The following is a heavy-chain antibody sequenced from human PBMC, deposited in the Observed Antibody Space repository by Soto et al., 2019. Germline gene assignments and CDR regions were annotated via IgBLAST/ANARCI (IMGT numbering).Heavy chain of an antibody. CDR2: IGTAGDT. CDR1: GFTFSSYD. CDR3: ARVRYYYDSSGYLYWDFDL. D-gene: IGHD3-22*01. J-gene: IGHJ2*01. Sequence: EVQLVESGGGLVQPGGSLRLSCAASGFTFSSYDMHWVRQATGKGLEWVSAIGTAGDTYYPGSVKGRFTISRENAKNSLYLQMNSLRAGDTAVYYCARVRYYYDSSGYLYWDFDLWGRGTRVTVSS. V-gene: IGHV3-13*01.